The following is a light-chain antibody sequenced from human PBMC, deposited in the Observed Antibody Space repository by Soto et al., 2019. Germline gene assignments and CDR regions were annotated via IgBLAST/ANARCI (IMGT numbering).Light chain of an antibody. V-gene: IGLV2-14*03. CDR3: SSYTTTGTQV. CDR1: TSDVGGFDY. J-gene: IGLJ1*01. CDR2: DVS. Sequence: QSPLTQPASVSGSPGQSITLSCTGTTSDVGGFDYVSWYQQHPGKAPKLMIFDVSNRPSGVSDRFSGSKSGNTASLTISGLQAEDEADYYCSSYTTTGTQVFGTGTKVTVL.